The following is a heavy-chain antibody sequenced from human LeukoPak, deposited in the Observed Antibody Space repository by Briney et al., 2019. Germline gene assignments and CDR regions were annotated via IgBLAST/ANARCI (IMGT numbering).Heavy chain of an antibody. CDR1: GFTFSSYG. Sequence: PGGSLRLSCAASGFTFSSYGMHWVRQAPGKGLEWVAVIWYDGSNKYYADSVKGRFTISRDNSKNTLYLQMNSLRAEDTAVYYCAKDLETGMVGNSGFDYWGQGTLVTVSS. J-gene: IGHJ4*02. V-gene: IGHV3-33*06. CDR2: IWYDGSNK. CDR3: AKDLETGMVGNSGFDY. D-gene: IGHD4-23*01.